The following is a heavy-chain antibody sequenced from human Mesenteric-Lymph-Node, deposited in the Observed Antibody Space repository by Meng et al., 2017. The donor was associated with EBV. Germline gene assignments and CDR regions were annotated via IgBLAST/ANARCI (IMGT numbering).Heavy chain of an antibody. CDR3: VGGVAADGSVDY. CDR1: GGSISSRGYY. Sequence: QVQLHEACSGLVKASQNPVLPCACSGGSISSRGYYWIWIRQPPGKGLEWIGYIYYSGDTYYNPSLKSRVTISVDTSKNQYSLKLSSVTAADTAVYYCVGGVAADGSVDYWGQGTLVTVSS. CDR2: IYYSGDT. V-gene: IGHV4-30-4*01. J-gene: IGHJ4*02. D-gene: IGHD6-13*01.